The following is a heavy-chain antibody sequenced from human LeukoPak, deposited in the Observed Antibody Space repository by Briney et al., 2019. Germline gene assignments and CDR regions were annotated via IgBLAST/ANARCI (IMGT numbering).Heavy chain of an antibody. CDR1: GGSISSGSYY. V-gene: IGHV4-61*02. CDR2: IYTSGST. CDR3: ARLWRAAIDY. J-gene: IGHJ4*02. D-gene: IGHD1-1*01. Sequence: PSQTLSLTCTVSGGSISSGSYYWSWIRQPAGKGLEWIGRIYTSGSTNYNPSLKSRVTISVDTSKNQFSLKLTSVTAADTAVYYCARLWRAAIDYGGQGTLVTVSS.